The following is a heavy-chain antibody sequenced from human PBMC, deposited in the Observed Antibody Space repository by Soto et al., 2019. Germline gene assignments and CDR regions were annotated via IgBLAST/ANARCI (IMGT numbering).Heavy chain of an antibody. J-gene: IGHJ5*02. D-gene: IGHD6-13*01. CDR2: INHSGSS. CDR1: GGSFSGYY. CDR3: ARGLSSSLPNWFDP. Sequence: ASETLSLTCAVYGGSFSGYYWSWIRQPPGKGLEWIGEINHSGSSNYSPSLKSRVTMSLDTSKNQLSLNLSSVTAADTAVYYCARGLSSSLPNWFDPWGQGSLVTVSS. V-gene: IGHV4-34*01.